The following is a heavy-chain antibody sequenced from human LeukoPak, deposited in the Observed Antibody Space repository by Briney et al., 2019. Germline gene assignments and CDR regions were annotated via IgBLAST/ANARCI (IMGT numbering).Heavy chain of an antibody. V-gene: IGHV3-23*01. CDR1: GFTFSSYA. CDR3: AKGARGGGYSSGWYGGLDY. D-gene: IGHD6-19*01. Sequence: PGGSLRLSCAASGFTFSSYAMSWVRQAPGNGLEWVSAISGSGGSTYYADSVKGRFTISRDTSKNTLYLQMNSLRAEDTAVYYCAKGARGGGYSSGWYGGLDYWGQGTLVTVSS. J-gene: IGHJ4*02. CDR2: ISGSGGST.